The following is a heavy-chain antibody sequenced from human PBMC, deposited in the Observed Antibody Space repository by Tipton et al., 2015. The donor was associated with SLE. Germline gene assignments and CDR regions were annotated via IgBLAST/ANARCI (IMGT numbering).Heavy chain of an antibody. Sequence: TLSLTCAVYGGSFSGHYWSWIRQPPGKGLEWIGYIYYSGSTNYNPSLKSRVTISVDTSKNQFSLKLSPVTAADTAVYYCARWTATIDAFDIWGQGTMVTVSS. CDR3: ARWTATIDAFDI. J-gene: IGHJ3*02. CDR2: IYYSGST. V-gene: IGHV4-59*11. D-gene: IGHD5-24*01. CDR1: GGSFSGHY.